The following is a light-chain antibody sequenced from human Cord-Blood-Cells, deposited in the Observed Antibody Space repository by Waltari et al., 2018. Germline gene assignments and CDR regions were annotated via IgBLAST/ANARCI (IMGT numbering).Light chain of an antibody. CDR3: SSYTSSSTGWV. CDR2: DVS. V-gene: IGLV2-14*01. J-gene: IGLJ3*02. Sequence: QSALTQPASVSGSPGQSITISCPGTSRDVGGYNYSSWYQQHPAKAPKLMIYDVSKRPSGVSNRFSGSKSGNTASLTISGLQAEDEADYYCSSYTSSSTGWVFGGGTKLTVL. CDR1: SRDVGGYNY.